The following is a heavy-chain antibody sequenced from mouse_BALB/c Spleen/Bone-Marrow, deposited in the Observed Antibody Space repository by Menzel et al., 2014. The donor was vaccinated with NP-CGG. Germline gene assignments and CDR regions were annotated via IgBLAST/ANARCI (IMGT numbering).Heavy chain of an antibody. CDR3: ARGRGWYIDY. Sequence: VQLQQSGAELVRPGSSVKISCKASGYAISSYWMNWVKQRPGQGLEWIGQIYPGDGDTTYNGKFKGKATLTAGKSSSTAYIQISSLAAEDSAVYFCARGRGWYIDYRGQGTTLTVTS. D-gene: IGHD2-1*01. V-gene: IGHV1-80*01. CDR1: GYAISSYW. CDR2: IYPGDGDT. J-gene: IGHJ2*01.